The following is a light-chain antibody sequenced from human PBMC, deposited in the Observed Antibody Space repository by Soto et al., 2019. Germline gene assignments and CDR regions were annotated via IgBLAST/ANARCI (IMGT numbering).Light chain of an antibody. V-gene: IGKV3-20*01. CDR1: QSVSSN. CDR3: QQYAKSWS. J-gene: IGKJ1*01. CDR2: GAS. Sequence: EIVLTQSPGTLSLSPGERATLSCRASQSVSSNLAWYQQKPGQAPRLLIYGASSRATGIPDRFSGSGSGTDFTLTISRLEPEDFAVYYCQQYAKSWSFGQGTKVAI.